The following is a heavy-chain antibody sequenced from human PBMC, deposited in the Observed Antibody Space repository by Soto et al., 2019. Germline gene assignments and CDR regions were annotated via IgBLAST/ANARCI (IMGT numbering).Heavy chain of an antibody. CDR3: VREHRYGEYFDY. D-gene: IGHD5-18*01. J-gene: IGHJ4*02. CDR1: GCSISSGGYS. CDR2: IYHSGST. V-gene: IGHV4-30-2*01. Sequence: QLQLQESGSGLVKPSQTLSLTCAVSGCSISSGGYSWSWIRQPPGKGLEWIVYIYHSGSTYYNPSLRSRVTISGDRSNNQFSLKMSTITAADTAVYYCVREHRYGEYFDYWGQGTLVTVSS.